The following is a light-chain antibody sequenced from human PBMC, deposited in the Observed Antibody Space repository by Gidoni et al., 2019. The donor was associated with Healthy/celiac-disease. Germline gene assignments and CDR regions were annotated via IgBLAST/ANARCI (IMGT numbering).Light chain of an antibody. CDR3: QAWNSSTDVV. CDR2: QDS. CDR1: NLVDRD. J-gene: IGLJ2*01. Sequence: SSELTPPPSLSASPRQTASITCSGDNLVDRDACWYQQKPGQSAVLVIYQDSKRPPGIPARFSGYNCGNTATLTSSGTQAMDEADYYCQAWNSSTDVVFGGGTKLTVL. V-gene: IGLV3-1*01.